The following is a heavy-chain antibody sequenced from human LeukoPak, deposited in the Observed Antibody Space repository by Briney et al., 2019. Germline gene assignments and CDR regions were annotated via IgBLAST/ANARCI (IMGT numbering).Heavy chain of an antibody. CDR3: ARDGGANRGGIGWFDP. Sequence: PSETLSLTCSVSGYSINSGDYWGWIRQSPGKGLQWIGSISRSGSKYHNPSLKSRVTISLDTSKNQCSLKLTSVTAADTAVYYCARDGGANRGGIGWFDPWGQGTLVTVSS. J-gene: IGHJ5*02. V-gene: IGHV4-38-2*02. CDR1: GYSINSGDY. CDR2: ISRSGSK. D-gene: IGHD3-10*01.